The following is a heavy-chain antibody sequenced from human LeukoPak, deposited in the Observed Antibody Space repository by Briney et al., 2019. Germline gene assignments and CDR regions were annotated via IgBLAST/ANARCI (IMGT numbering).Heavy chain of an antibody. J-gene: IGHJ3*02. CDR2: ISSSSGTI. V-gene: IGHV3-48*02. CDR1: VFTFSDYS. Sequence: GRSLRLSCAASVFTFSDYSVNWVRQAPGKGLEWFSYISSSSGTIYYADSVKGRFTISRDNAKNSLYLQMNSLRDEDTAVYYCARDHAYAFDIWGQGTMVTVSS. CDR3: ARDHAYAFDI.